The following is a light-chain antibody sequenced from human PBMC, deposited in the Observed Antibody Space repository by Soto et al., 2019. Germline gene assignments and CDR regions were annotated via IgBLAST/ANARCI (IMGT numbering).Light chain of an antibody. CDR3: QQYYTTLCT. CDR1: QSVLYNSNNKNY. Sequence: DIVMTHSPDSLAVSLGERATINCKSSQSVLYNSNNKNYLAWYQQKPGQPPKLLIYWASTRESGVPDRFSGSGYGTEFTLTSSSLQAEDVASDYCQQYYTTLCTFGEGTNLDIK. J-gene: IGKJ2*02. CDR2: WAS. V-gene: IGKV4-1*01.